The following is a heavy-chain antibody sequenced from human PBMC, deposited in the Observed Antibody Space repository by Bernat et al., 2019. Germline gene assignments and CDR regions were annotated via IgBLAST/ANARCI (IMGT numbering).Heavy chain of an antibody. Sequence: EVQLVESGGGVVQPGGSLRLSCAASGFTFDDYAMHWVRQAPGKGLEWVSLISGDGGSTYYADSVKGRFTISRDNSKNTLYLQMNSLRAEDTAVYYCAREMGIRYFDWLRNWYFDLWGRGTLVTVSS. CDR3: AREMGIRYFDWLRNWYFDL. V-gene: IGHV3-43*02. CDR2: ISGDGGST. J-gene: IGHJ2*01. D-gene: IGHD3-9*01. CDR1: GFTFDDYA.